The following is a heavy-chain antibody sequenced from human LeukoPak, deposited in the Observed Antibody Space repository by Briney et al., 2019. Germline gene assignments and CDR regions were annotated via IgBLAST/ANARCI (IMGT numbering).Heavy chain of an antibody. V-gene: IGHV4-4*07. Sequence: SETLSHTCTVSGDSISGYFWSWIRQPAGKGLEWIGRMHADGDSNYNPSLKSRITLSLDTPENQFSLKLTSVTAADTAVYFCARAPSGCGGTCAFDSWGQGTLVTVSS. CDR3: ARAPSGCGGTCAFDS. CDR2: MHADGDS. J-gene: IGHJ4*02. CDR1: GDSISGYF. D-gene: IGHD2-15*01.